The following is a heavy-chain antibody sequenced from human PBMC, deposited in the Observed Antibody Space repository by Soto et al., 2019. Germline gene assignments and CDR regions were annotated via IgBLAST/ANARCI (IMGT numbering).Heavy chain of an antibody. CDR2: ITWNSDNV. CDR1: GFIFDNYA. J-gene: IGHJ6*02. D-gene: IGHD3-22*01. CDR3: AKDTWDSSGYYYYYYSGMEV. Sequence: SLRDSCAASGFIFDNYAMHWVRQAPGKGLEWVSGITWNSDNVGYADSVKGRFTISRDNAENSLYLQMNSLTPEDTAEYYCAKDTWDSSGYYYYYYSGMEVWGQWPTVTGSS. V-gene: IGHV3-9*01.